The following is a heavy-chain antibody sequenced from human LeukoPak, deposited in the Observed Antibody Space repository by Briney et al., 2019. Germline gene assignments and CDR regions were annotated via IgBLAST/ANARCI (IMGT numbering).Heavy chain of an antibody. CDR1: GFTDY. V-gene: IGHV3-53*01. J-gene: IGHJ4*02. Sequence: GGSLRLSCAASGFTDYMTWVRQAPGKGLEWVSVIYSGGSTYYAASVKGRFSVSRDNSKNTVYLQMNSLRAEDTAVYYCARGPYSGSGGERLDYWGQGTLVTVSS. CDR2: IYSGGST. CDR3: ARGPYSGSGGERLDY. D-gene: IGHD3-10*01.